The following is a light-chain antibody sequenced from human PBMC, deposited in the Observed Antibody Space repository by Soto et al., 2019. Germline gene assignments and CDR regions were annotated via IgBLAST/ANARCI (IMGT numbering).Light chain of an antibody. CDR3: QQYGSLSWT. V-gene: IGKV3-20*01. J-gene: IGKJ1*01. Sequence: TQAPATLSVSPGERATLSCSASQSVSSNYLAWYQQKPGQAPRLLIHGASTRATGVPDRFSGSGSGTDFTLTISRLEPEDFAVYHCQQYGSLSWTFGQGTKVDIK. CDR1: QSVSSNY. CDR2: GAS.